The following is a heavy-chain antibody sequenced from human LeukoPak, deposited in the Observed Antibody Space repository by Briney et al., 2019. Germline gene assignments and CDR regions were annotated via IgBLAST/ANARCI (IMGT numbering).Heavy chain of an antibody. CDR1: GFTFDDYA. Sequence: GGSLRLSCAASGFTFDDYAMHWVRHAPGKGLEWVSGISWNSGSIGYADSVKGRFTISRDNAKNSLYLQMNSLRAEDTALYYCAKSEMATPEGYYYYGMDVWGQGTTVTVSS. CDR2: ISWNSGSI. J-gene: IGHJ6*02. CDR3: AKSEMATPEGYYYYGMDV. D-gene: IGHD5-24*01. V-gene: IGHV3-9*01.